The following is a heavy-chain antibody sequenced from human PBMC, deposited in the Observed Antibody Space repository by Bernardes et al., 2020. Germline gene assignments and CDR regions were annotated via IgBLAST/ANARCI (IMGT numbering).Heavy chain of an antibody. CDR2: VYYTGST. D-gene: IGHD2-8*02. V-gene: IGHV4-39*01. Sequence: SETLSLTCSVSGDSTNSRNFYWGWVRQPPGQGLEWIGSVYYTGSTHFNPSLKSRVSISVDTSKNQFSLRLSSVTAADTAVYFCAKPLWSAKLDDAFDIWGQGTMVTVSS. CDR3: AKPLWSAKLDDAFDI. CDR1: GDSTNSRNFY. J-gene: IGHJ3*02.